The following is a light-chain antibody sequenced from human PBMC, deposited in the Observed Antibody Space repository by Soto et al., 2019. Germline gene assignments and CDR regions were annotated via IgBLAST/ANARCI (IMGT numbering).Light chain of an antibody. J-gene: IGKJ1*01. CDR1: RSLVYSDGKTY. CDR2: QVS. V-gene: IGKV2-30*01. CDR3: MQGTLWPWT. Sequence: VVMTQSPVSLPVTLGQPASISCRSSRSLVYSDGKTYLNWFQQRPGHSPRRLIYQVSNRDSGVPDRFSGSGSGTEFTMQINRVEAEDVGVYYCMQGTLWPWTFGQGTKVEIK.